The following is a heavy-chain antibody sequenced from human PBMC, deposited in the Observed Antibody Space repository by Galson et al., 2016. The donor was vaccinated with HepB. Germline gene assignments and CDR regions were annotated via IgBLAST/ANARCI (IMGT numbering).Heavy chain of an antibody. J-gene: IGHJ3*02. Sequence: SLRLSCAASGFSFSNYAMHWVRQAPGKGLEYVSRISRDVSTTYYADSVKGRFTVSRDNSRNTQYLQMSSLRPEDTALYYCMKDHRHDPSDIWGQGTMVTLSS. CDR1: GFSFSNYA. V-gene: IGHV3-64D*06. CDR3: MKDHRHDPSDI. CDR2: ISRDVSTT.